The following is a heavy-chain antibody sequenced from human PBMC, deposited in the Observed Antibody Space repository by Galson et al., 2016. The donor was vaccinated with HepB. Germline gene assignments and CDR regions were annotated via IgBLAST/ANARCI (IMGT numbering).Heavy chain of an antibody. CDR1: GGTFSSSS. V-gene: IGHV1-69*13. CDR3: ASHNRLLRFRFFDY. Sequence: SVKVSCKASGGTFSSSSLSWVRQAPGQGLEWMGGIIPMFRTANYAQRFQGRVTITADESTSTAYLELSSLRSEDTAVYYCASHNRLLRFRFFDYWGQGTLVTVSS. J-gene: IGHJ4*02. D-gene: IGHD3-3*01. CDR2: IIPMFRTA.